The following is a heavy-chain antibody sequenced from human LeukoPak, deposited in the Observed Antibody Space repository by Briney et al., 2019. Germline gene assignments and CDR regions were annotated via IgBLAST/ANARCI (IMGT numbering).Heavy chain of an antibody. CDR1: DGSISISSYY. D-gene: IGHD4-11*01. CDR2: IYYSGST. Sequence: SETLSLTCTVSDGSISISSYYWGWVRQPPGEGLEWIGNIYYSGSTNYNPSLKSRVTISVDTSKNQFSLKLSSVTAADTAVYYCAREETDYSNYDYYYYYMDVWGKGTTVTVSS. V-gene: IGHV4-39*07. CDR3: AREETDYSNYDYYYYYMDV. J-gene: IGHJ6*03.